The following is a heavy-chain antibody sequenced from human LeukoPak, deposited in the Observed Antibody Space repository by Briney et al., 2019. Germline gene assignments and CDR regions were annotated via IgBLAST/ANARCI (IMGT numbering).Heavy chain of an antibody. V-gene: IGHV3-9*01. CDR2: ISWNSGSI. CDR1: GFTFDDYA. Sequence: PGGSLRLSCAASGFTFDDYAMHWVRQAPGKGLEWVSGISWNSGSIGYADSVKGRFTISRDNAKNSLYLQMNSLRAEDTALYYCAKGDGPLDYWGQGTLVTVSS. CDR3: AKGDGPLDY. D-gene: IGHD2-21*02. J-gene: IGHJ4*02.